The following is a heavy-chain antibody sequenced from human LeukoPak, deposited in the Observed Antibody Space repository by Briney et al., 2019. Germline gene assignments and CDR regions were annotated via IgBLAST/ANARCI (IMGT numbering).Heavy chain of an antibody. J-gene: IGHJ4*02. Sequence: PGGSLTLSCAASGFTFSSYAMSWVRQAPGKGLEWVSAISGSGGSTYQADSVKGRFTISRDNSKNTLYLQMNSLRAEDTAVYYCAKSTTVTDLGDYWGQGTLVTVSS. CDR1: GFTFSSYA. CDR2: ISGSGGST. D-gene: IGHD4-17*01. V-gene: IGHV3-23*01. CDR3: AKSTTVTDLGDY.